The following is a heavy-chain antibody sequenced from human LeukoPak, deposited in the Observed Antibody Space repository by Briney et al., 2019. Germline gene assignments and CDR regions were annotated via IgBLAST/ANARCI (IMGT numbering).Heavy chain of an antibody. D-gene: IGHD5-12*01. CDR3: ARHETGYDYYYYGMDV. Sequence: HGESLKISCKGSGYSFTSYWIGWVRQMPGKGLEWMGIIYPGDSDTRYSPSFQGQVTISADKSISTAYLQWSSLKASDTAMYYCARHETGYDYYYYGMDVWGQRTTVTVSS. J-gene: IGHJ6*02. CDR2: IYPGDSDT. CDR1: GYSFTSYW. V-gene: IGHV5-51*01.